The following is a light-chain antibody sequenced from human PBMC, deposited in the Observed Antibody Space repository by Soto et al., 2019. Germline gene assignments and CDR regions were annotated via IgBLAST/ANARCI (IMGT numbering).Light chain of an antibody. CDR1: QTISSW. V-gene: IGKV1-5*03. CDR2: RAS. CDR3: QNYDSYSGT. Sequence: DMQMTQSPSTLSASVGDRVTITCRASQTISSWLAWYQQKPGKAPKLLIYRASSLESGVPSRFSGSGSGAEFTLTISSLQPDDFATYYCQNYDSYSGTFGPGTEVDIK. J-gene: IGKJ3*01.